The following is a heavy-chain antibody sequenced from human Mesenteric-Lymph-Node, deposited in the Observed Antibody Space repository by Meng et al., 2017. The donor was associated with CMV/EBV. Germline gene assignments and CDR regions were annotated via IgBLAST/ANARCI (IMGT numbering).Heavy chain of an antibody. CDR3: ARAYPQNNWFDP. CDR1: GGTFSSYA. Sequence: CNASGGTFSSYAISWVRQAPGQGLEWMGGIIPIFGTANYAQKFQGRVTITTDESTSTAYMELSSLRSEDTAVYYCARAYPQNNWFDPWGQGTLVTVSS. J-gene: IGHJ5*02. D-gene: IGHD2-2*01. CDR2: IIPIFGTA. V-gene: IGHV1-69*05.